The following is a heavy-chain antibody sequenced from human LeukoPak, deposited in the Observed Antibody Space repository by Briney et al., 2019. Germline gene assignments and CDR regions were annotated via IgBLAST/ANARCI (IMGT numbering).Heavy chain of an antibody. J-gene: IGHJ2*01. D-gene: IGHD3-22*01. CDR3: ARTDRNWYFDL. CDR2: MFHSGRA. V-gene: IGHV4-38-2*02. CDR1: GDSITSEYF. Sequence: SETLSLTCTVSGDSITSEYFWGWLRQTPGKGLEWFGSMFHSGRAYYSPSLRSRVTISVDTSKNQFSLELNSVTAADTAVYYCARTDRNWYFDLWARGTLVTVSP.